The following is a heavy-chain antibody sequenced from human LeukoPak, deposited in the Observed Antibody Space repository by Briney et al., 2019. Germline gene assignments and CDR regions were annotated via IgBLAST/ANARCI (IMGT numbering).Heavy chain of an antibody. J-gene: IGHJ4*02. Sequence: SVKVSCKTSGYTFNAYHIHWVRQAPGQGLEWMGGIIPIFGTANYAQKFQGRVTITTDESTSTAYMELSSLRSEDTAVYYCAATPRPIAAAGTFDYWGQGTLVTVSS. CDR2: IIPIFGTA. CDR1: GYTFNAYH. D-gene: IGHD6-13*01. CDR3: AATPRPIAAAGTFDY. V-gene: IGHV1-69*05.